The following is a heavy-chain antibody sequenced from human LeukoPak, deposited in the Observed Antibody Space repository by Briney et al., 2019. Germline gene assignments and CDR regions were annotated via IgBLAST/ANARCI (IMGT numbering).Heavy chain of an antibody. CDR1: GGSMSNYY. V-gene: IGHV4-59*01. CDR2: MYDSGTT. Sequence: PSGTLSLTCTVSGGSMSNYYWNWIRQPPGKGLEWMGFMYDSGTTNYNPSLKSRVSISVDKSKNQFSLKLTSVTAADTAVYYCARAGSGWPSPYFDYWGQGTLVTVSS. D-gene: IGHD6-19*01. CDR3: ARAGSGWPSPYFDY. J-gene: IGHJ4*02.